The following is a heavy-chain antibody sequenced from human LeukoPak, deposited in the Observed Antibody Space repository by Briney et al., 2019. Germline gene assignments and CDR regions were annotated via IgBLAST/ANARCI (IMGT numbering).Heavy chain of an antibody. V-gene: IGHV3-9*01. CDR1: GFTFEDHV. CDR3: AKDLGGSATTV. CDR2: ISWSGDRM. Sequence: GGSLRLSCAASGFTFEDHVMHWVRHAPGKGLEWVSSISWSGDRMGYADAVKGRFTISRDNAKNSLFLQMNSLRVEDTALYYCAKDLGGSATTVWGQGTLVTVSS. D-gene: IGHD2-2*01. J-gene: IGHJ4*02.